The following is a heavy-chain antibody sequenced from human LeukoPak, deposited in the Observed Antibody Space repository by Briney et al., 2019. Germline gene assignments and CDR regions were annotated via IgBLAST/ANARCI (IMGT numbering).Heavy chain of an antibody. CDR2: MYSNGDT. J-gene: IGHJ3*01. Sequence: SETLSLTCSVSGGPIRGYYWSWIRQSPGKGLEWLGYMYSNGDTNYNPSLKSRVAISIDTSKNQFSLNLSSVTAADTAVYFCARGTYSRVFDVWGQGTVVPVSS. D-gene: IGHD2-21*01. CDR1: GGPIRGYY. V-gene: IGHV4-4*09. CDR3: ARGTYSRVFDV.